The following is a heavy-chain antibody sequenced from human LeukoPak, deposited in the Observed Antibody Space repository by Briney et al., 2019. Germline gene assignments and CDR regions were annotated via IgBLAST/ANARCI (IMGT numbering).Heavy chain of an antibody. V-gene: IGHV3-21*01. CDR3: QAGGYYTSFDH. J-gene: IGHJ4*02. D-gene: IGHD3-22*01. Sequence: GGSLRLSCAASGFIFSDYSMNWVRQAPGKGLEWVASISSTSNLIYHADSVKGRFTISRDNAKASLFLQMSSLRVEDTAVYYCQAGGYYTSFDHWGQGILVIVSS. CDR2: ISSTSNLI. CDR1: GFIFSDYS.